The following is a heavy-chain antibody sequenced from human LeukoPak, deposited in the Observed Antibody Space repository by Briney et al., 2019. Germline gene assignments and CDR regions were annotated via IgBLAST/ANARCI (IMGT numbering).Heavy chain of an antibody. D-gene: IGHD5-12*01. CDR1: GYTFTGYY. V-gene: IGHV1-2*02. CDR3: AREVSMVATLRYFDY. J-gene: IGHJ4*02. Sequence: ASVKVSCKASGYTFTGYYMHWVRQAPGQGLEWMGWINPNSGGTNYAQKFQGRVTMTRDTSISTAYMELSSLRSEDTAVYYCAREVSMVATLRYFDYWGQGTLVTVSS. CDR2: INPNSGGT.